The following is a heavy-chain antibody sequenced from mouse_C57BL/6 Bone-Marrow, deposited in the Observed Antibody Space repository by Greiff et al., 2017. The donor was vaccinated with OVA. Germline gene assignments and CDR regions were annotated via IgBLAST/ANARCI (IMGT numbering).Heavy chain of an antibody. CDR1: GYTFTSYW. CDR2: IDPSDSYT. V-gene: IGHV1-69*01. Sequence: VQLQQPGAELVMPGASVKLSCKASGYTFTSYWMHWVKQRPEQGLEWIGEIDPSDSYTNYNQKFKGKSTLTVDKSSSTAYMQLSSLTSEDSAVYYCAREGIYYGYDYAMDYWGQGTSVTVSS. J-gene: IGHJ4*01. D-gene: IGHD2-2*01. CDR3: AREGIYYGYDYAMDY.